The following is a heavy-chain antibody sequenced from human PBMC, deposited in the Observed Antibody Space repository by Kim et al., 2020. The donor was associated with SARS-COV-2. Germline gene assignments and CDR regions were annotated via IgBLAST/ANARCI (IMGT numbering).Heavy chain of an antibody. V-gene: IGHV3-21*01. J-gene: IGHJ5*02. CDR3: ARARSSWNWFDP. CDR1: GFTFSSYS. Sequence: GGSLRLSCAASGFTFSSYSMNWVRQAPGKGLEWVSSISSSSSYTYYADSVKGRFTISRYNAKNSLYLQMNSLRAEDTAVYYCARARSSWNWFDPWGQGTL. CDR2: ISSSSSYT. D-gene: IGHD6-13*01.